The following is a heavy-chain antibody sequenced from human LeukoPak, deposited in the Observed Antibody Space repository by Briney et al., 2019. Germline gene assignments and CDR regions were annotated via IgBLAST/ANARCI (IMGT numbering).Heavy chain of an antibody. CDR2: VIGSGGST. CDR1: GFTFSSYA. Sequence: GGSLGLSCAASGFTFSSYAMSWVRQAPGKGLEWVSTVIGSGGSTYYADSVKGRFTISRDNSKNTLFLQMNSLRAEDTAVYYCARPHDYWGQGTLVTVSS. CDR3: ARPHDY. V-gene: IGHV3-23*01. J-gene: IGHJ4*02.